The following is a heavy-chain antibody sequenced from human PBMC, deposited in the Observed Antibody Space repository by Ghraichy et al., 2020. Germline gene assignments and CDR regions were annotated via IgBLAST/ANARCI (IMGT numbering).Heavy chain of an antibody. CDR1: GFTFTSSA. CDR3: AAGLLPNSENWFDP. J-gene: IGHJ5*02. D-gene: IGHD2-15*01. Sequence: SVKVSCKASGFTFTSSAVQWVRQARGQRLEWIGWIVVGSGNTNYAQKFQERVTITRDMSTSTAYMELSSLRSEDTAVYYCAAGLLPNSENWFDPWGQGTLVTVSS. CDR2: IVVGSGNT. V-gene: IGHV1-58*01.